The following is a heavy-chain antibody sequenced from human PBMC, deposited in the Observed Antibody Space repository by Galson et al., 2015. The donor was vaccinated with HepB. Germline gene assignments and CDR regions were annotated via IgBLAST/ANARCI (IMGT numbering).Heavy chain of an antibody. Sequence: SVKVSCKASRYTFTNYAMHWVRQAPGQRLEWMGWINAGNGNTKFSQKFQGRVTITRDTSATTAYMVLSSLRSEDTAVYYCAREKLYYGMDVWGQGTTVTVSS. CDR2: INAGNGNT. CDR1: RYTFTNYA. J-gene: IGHJ6*02. CDR3: AREKLYYGMDV. V-gene: IGHV1-3*01.